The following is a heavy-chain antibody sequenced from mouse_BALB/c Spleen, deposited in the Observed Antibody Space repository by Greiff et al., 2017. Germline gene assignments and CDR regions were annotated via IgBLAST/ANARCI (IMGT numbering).Heavy chain of an antibody. D-gene: IGHD3-1*01. CDR2: ISSGSSTI. V-gene: IGHV5-17*02. J-gene: IGHJ3*01. CDR3: ARKGALTWFAY. Sequence: DVQLQESGGGLVQPGGSRKLSCAASGFTFSSFGMHWVRQAPEKGLEWVAYISSGSSTIYYADTVKGRFTISRDNPKNTLFLQMTSLRSEDTAMYYCARKGALTWFAYWGQGTLVTVSA. CDR1: GFTFSSFG.